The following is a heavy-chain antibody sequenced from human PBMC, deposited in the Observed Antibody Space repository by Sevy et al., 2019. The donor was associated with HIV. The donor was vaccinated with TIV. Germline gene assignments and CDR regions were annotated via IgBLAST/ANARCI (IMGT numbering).Heavy chain of an antibody. CDR2: IYYSGST. Sequence: SETLSLTCTVSGGSISSGGYYWSWIRQHPGKGLEWIGYIYYSGSTYYNPSLKSRVTISVDTSKNQFSLKLSSVTAADTAVYYCARNSKVVVAATPEYYYYGMDVWGQGTTVTVSS. V-gene: IGHV4-31*03. J-gene: IGHJ6*02. D-gene: IGHD2-15*01. CDR3: ARNSKVVVAATPEYYYYGMDV. CDR1: GGSISSGGYY.